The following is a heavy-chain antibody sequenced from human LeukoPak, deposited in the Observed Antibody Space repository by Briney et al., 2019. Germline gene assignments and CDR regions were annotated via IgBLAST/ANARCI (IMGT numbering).Heavy chain of an antibody. CDR3: ARELLRYYSGMDV. D-gene: IGHD2-15*01. J-gene: IGHJ6*02. Sequence: GGSLRLSCAASGFTVSSNYMNWVRQAPGKGLEWVSVIYSGGSTYYADSVKGRFTISRDNAKNTLYLQMNSLRAEDTAVYYCARELLRYYSGMDVWGQGTTVTVSS. V-gene: IGHV3-53*01. CDR1: GFTVSSNY. CDR2: IYSGGST.